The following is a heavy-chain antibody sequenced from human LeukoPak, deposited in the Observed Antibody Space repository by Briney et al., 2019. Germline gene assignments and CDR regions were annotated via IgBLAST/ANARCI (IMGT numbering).Heavy chain of an antibody. Sequence: PGGSLRLSCAASGFTFSGFAMTWVRQAPGKGLEWVSSIGSDYKTHYSESVKGRFTISRDNSKNTLYLQVNSLRAEDTAVYYCARNPSPVLDWLESFDCWGQGTLVTVSS. J-gene: IGHJ4*02. D-gene: IGHD3-9*01. V-gene: IGHV3-23*01. CDR2: IGSDYKT. CDR3: ARNPSPVLDWLESFDC. CDR1: GFTFSGFA.